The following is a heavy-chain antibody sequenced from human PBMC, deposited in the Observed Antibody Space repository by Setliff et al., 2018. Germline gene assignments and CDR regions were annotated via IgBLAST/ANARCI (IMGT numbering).Heavy chain of an antibody. CDR3: ARGRMRGSCSGPSCTYDPFDI. D-gene: IGHD2-2*01. CDR1: GGSFSSFY. V-gene: IGHV4-34*01. J-gene: IGHJ3*02. Sequence: SETLSLTCAVYGGSFSSFYWSWIRQPPGKGLEWIGEINHSGTTTYNPSLKSRVTISVDTSKNQFSLILRSVTAADTAVYYCARGRMRGSCSGPSCTYDPFDIWGQGTPVTVSS. CDR2: INHSGTT.